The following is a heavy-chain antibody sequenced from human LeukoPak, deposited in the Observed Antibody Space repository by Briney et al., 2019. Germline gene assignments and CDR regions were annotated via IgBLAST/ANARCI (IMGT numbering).Heavy chain of an antibody. Sequence: GGSLRLSCTASGFSFSGYGMHWVRQAPGKGLEWVAFIRYDGSNEYYADSVKGRFTISRDKSKNTLSLQMNGLRVEDTAVYYCAKVMPPGRIRFYSYYMDVWGKGTTVTVS. CDR1: GFSFSGYG. CDR3: AKVMPPGRIRFYSYYMDV. D-gene: IGHD2-15*01. V-gene: IGHV3-30*02. J-gene: IGHJ6*03. CDR2: IRYDGSNE.